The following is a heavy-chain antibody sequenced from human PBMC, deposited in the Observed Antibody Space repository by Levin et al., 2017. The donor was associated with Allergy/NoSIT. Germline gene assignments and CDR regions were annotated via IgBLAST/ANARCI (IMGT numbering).Heavy chain of an antibody. D-gene: IGHD3-22*01. CDR1: GFTFSDHY. CDR2: TRNKAHSYTT. CDR3: ARAPYYDSSGDSLDAFDI. J-gene: IGHJ3*02. Sequence: GGSLRLSCAVSGFTFSDHYMDWVRQAPGKGLEWVGRTRNKAHSYTTKYAASVKGRFTISRDASKNSLSLQMNSLKTEDTAVYYCARAPYYDSSGDSLDAFDIWGQGTMVTVSS. V-gene: IGHV3-72*01.